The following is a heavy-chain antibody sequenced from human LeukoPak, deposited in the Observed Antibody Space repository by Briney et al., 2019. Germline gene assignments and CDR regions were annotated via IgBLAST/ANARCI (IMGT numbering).Heavy chain of an antibody. CDR2: IYYSGST. CDR3: ARHCCYDFWSGPYNWFDP. CDR1: GGSISSSSYY. V-gene: IGHV4-39*01. Sequence: SETLSLTCTVSGGSISSSSYYWGWIRQPPGKGLEWIGSIYYSGSTYYNPSLKSRVTISVDTSKNQFSLKLSSVTAADTAVYYCARHCCYDFWSGPYNWFDPWGQGTLVTVSS. D-gene: IGHD3-3*01. J-gene: IGHJ5*02.